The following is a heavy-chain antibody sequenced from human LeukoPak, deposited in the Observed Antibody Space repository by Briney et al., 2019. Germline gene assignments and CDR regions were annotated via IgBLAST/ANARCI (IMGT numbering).Heavy chain of an antibody. CDR3: ARDAMKVRSFDY. CDR1: GFTFSSYS. D-gene: IGHD2-2*01. CDR2: ISSSSSTI. Sequence: GGSLRLSCAASGFTFSSYSMNWVRQAPGKGLEWVSCISSSSSTIYYADSVKGRFTISRDNAKNSLYLQMNSLRAEDTAVYYCARDAMKVRSFDYWGQGTLVTVSS. J-gene: IGHJ4*02. V-gene: IGHV3-48*01.